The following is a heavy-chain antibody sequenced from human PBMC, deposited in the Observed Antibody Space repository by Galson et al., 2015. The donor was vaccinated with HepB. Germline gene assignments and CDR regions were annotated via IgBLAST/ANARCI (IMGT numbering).Heavy chain of an antibody. CDR2: IIPSFGTV. Sequence: SVKVSCKASGGTFSSYAFIWVRQAPGQGLEYMGGIIPSFGTVNYAQKFQGRVTITADESKSTAYMELRSLRSEDTAVFYCARDVHDSSGYYSVGYWGQGTLVTVSS. CDR1: GGTFSSYA. J-gene: IGHJ4*02. V-gene: IGHV1-69*13. CDR3: ARDVHDSSGYYSVGY. D-gene: IGHD3-22*01.